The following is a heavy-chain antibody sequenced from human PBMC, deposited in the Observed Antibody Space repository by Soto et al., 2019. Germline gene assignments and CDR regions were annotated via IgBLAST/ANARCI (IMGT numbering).Heavy chain of an antibody. CDR3: ASGHDAYKVRY. V-gene: IGHV4-31*03. D-gene: IGHD1-1*01. CDR2: IYYTGNT. J-gene: IGHJ4*02. CDR1: GGSISSGGTGSY. Sequence: SETLSLTCSVSGGSISSGGTGSYWTWIRQLPGKGLEWIGYIYYTGNTYYNPSLKSRPTISIDTSENQFSLKLTSVTAADTAVYFCASGHDAYKVRYWGQGTLVTVSS.